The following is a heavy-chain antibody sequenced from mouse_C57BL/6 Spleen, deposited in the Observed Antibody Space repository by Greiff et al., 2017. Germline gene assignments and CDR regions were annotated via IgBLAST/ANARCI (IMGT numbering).Heavy chain of an antibody. V-gene: IGHV1-15*01. Sequence: QVQLKESGAELVRPGASVTLSCKASGYTFTDYEMHWVKQTPVHGLEWIGAIDPETGGTAYNQKFKGKAILTADKSSSTAYMELRSLTSEDSAVXYCTSSRLNYAMDYWGQGTSVTVSS. CDR1: GYTFTDYE. CDR2: IDPETGGT. J-gene: IGHJ4*01. CDR3: TSSRLNYAMDY.